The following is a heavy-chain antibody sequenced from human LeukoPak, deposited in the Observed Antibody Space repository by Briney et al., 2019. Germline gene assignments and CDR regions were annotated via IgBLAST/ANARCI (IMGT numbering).Heavy chain of an antibody. V-gene: IGHV3-23*01. CDR3: AKDSTYYYDSSAYSSYFDY. CDR2: ISGSGAST. J-gene: IGHJ4*02. CDR1: GFTFRSYA. D-gene: IGHD3-22*01. Sequence: GGSLRLSCAASGFTFRSYAMSWVRQAPGKGLEWVSAISGSGASTYYADSVKGRFTISRDNSKNTLYLQMNSLRAEDTAVYYCAKDSTYYYDSSAYSSYFDYWGQGTLVTVSS.